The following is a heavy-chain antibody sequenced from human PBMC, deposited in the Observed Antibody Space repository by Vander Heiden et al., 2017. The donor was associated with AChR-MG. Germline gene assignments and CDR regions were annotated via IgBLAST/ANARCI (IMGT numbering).Heavy chain of an antibody. Sequence: QVQLQESGPGLVKPSETLSLTCAVSGDSISSRHWWTWVRQPPGKGLEWIGEVYHDGSTSHNPSLKSRLTISIDKSKNQFSLKLGSVTATDTAVYDCARVGYDFTYFCEYWGQGTLGSVSS. J-gene: IGHJ4*02. CDR3: ARVGYDFTYFCEY. D-gene: IGHD5-12*01. CDR2: VYHDGST. CDR1: GDSISSRHW. V-gene: IGHV4-4*02.